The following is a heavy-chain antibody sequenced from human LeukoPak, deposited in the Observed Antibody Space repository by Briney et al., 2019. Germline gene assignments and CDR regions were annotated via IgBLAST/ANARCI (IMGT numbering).Heavy chain of an antibody. J-gene: IGHJ4*02. Sequence: PSETLSLTCTVSGGSISSYYWSWIRQPPGKGLEWIGYIYYSGSTNYNPSLKSRVTISVDTSKNQFSLKLSSVTAADTAVYYCARVSSYYDSSGYDYWGQGTLVTVSS. CDR3: ARVSSYYDSSGYDY. CDR2: IYYSGST. D-gene: IGHD3-22*01. CDR1: GGSISSYY. V-gene: IGHV4-59*01.